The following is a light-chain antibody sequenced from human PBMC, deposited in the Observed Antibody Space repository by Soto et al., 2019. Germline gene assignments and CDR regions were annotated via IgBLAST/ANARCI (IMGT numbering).Light chain of an antibody. Sequence: QSVLTQPASVSGSPGQSITISCTGTSSDVGGYNYVSWYQQHPGKAPKLMIYDVSNRPSGVSNRFSGSKSGNTASLTISGLQAEDDADYYSSSYTTSSTYVVGTGTKVTDL. CDR3: SSYTTSSTYV. J-gene: IGLJ1*01. CDR1: SSDVGGYNY. CDR2: DVS. V-gene: IGLV2-14*01.